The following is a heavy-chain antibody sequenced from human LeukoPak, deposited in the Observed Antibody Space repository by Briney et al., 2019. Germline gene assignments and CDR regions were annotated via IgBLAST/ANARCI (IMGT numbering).Heavy chain of an antibody. V-gene: IGHV4-59*11. CDR3: ARASLAARPIPEFDY. Sequence: SETLSLTCTVSGGSISSHYWSWIRQPPGKGLELIGYIYYSGSTNYNPSLKSRVTISVDTSKNQFSLKLSSVTAADTAVYYCARASLAARPIPEFDYWGQGTLVTVSS. J-gene: IGHJ4*02. CDR1: GGSISSHY. D-gene: IGHD6-6*01. CDR2: IYYSGST.